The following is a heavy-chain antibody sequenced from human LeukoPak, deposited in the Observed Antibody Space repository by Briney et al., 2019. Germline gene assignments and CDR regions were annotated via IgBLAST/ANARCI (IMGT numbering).Heavy chain of an antibody. CDR3: ASTIMITFGGVIPPGS. Sequence: SETLSLTCAVYGGSFSGYYWSWIRQPPGKGLEWIGEINHSGSTNYSPSPKSRVTISVDTSKNQFSLTLSSATAADTAVYYCASTIMITFGGVIPPGSWGQGTLVTVSS. J-gene: IGHJ5*02. D-gene: IGHD3-16*02. CDR2: INHSGST. CDR1: GGSFSGYY. V-gene: IGHV4-34*01.